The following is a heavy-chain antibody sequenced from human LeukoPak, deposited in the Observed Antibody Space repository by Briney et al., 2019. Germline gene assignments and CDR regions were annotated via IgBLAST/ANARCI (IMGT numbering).Heavy chain of an antibody. D-gene: IGHD2-2*01. CDR1: GYTFTGYY. Sequence: GASVKVSCKASGYTFTGYYMHWVRQAPGQGLEWMGIINPSGGSTSYAQKFQGRVTMTRDTSTSTVYMELSSLISEDTAVYYCARGGMPAASPEWFFHLWGRGTLVTVSS. V-gene: IGHV1-46*01. J-gene: IGHJ2*01. CDR2: INPSGGST. CDR3: ARGGMPAASPEWFFHL.